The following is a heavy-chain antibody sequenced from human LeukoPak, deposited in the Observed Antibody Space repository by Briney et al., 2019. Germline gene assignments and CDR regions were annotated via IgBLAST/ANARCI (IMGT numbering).Heavy chain of an antibody. J-gene: IGHJ4*02. CDR3: ARDPSNYYVSGVYDDY. V-gene: IGHV4-39*07. CDR2: IYHSGYI. CDR1: GGSISRTSYY. Sequence: RTSETLSLTCTVSGGSISRTSYYWGWIRQPPGKGLEWIGSIYHSGYIHYNPSLKSRVTISMDTSKNHFSLKLSSVTAADTAVYYCARDPSNYYVSGVYDDYWGQGTLVTVSS. D-gene: IGHD3-10*01.